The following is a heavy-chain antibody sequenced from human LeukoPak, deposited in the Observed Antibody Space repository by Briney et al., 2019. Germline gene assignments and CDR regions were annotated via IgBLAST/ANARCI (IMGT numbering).Heavy chain of an antibody. V-gene: IGHV3-21*04. D-gene: IGHD1-26*01. Sequence: GGSLRLSCAASGFTFSSYSMNWVRQAPGKGLEWVSSISSSSSYIYYADSVKGRFTISRDNAKNSLYLQMNSLRAEDTAVYYCARGGSCLSAFDIWGQGTIVTVSS. CDR3: ARGGSCLSAFDI. CDR2: ISSSSSYI. CDR1: GFTFSSYS. J-gene: IGHJ3*02.